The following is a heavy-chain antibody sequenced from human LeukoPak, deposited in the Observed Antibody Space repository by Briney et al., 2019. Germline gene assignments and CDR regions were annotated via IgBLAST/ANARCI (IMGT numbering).Heavy chain of an antibody. J-gene: IGHJ4*02. CDR3: AKADGGWGVIIKD. CDR1: GYTFTSYH. Sequence: ASVKVSCKASGYTFTSYHMHWVRQAPGQGLEWMGIINPSGGGAAYAQRFQGRVTMTRDTSTSTVYMELSSLRSEDTAVYYCAKADGGWGVIIKDWGQGTLVTVSS. CDR2: INPSGGGA. D-gene: IGHD3-10*01. V-gene: IGHV1-46*01.